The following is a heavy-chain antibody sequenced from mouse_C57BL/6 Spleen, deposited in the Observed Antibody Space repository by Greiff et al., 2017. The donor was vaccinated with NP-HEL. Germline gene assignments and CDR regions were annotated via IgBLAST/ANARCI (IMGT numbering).Heavy chain of an antibody. D-gene: IGHD1-1*01. Sequence: VQRVESGPELVKPGASVKISCKASGYAFSSSWMNWVKQRPGKGLEWIGRIYPGDGDTNYNGKFKGKATLTADKSSSTAYMQLSSLTSEDSAVYFCARSRVYYGSLYAMDYWGQGTSVTVSS. J-gene: IGHJ4*01. CDR3: ARSRVYYGSLYAMDY. V-gene: IGHV1-82*01. CDR2: IYPGDGDT. CDR1: GYAFSSSW.